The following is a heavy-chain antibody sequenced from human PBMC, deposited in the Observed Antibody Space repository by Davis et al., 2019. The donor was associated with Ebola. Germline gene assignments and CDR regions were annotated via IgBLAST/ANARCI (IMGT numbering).Heavy chain of an antibody. CDR1: VYTFTDYN. V-gene: IGHV1-2*06. CDR2: VILKSGAT. J-gene: IGHJ4*02. CDR3: ARGHNYAHEY. D-gene: IGHD4-11*01. Sequence: ASVKVSRKASVYTFTDYNIHWMRQAPGQGLEWLGRVILKSGATNYAQKFQGRVTMTRDTSISTVYMELSSLRYDDTADYYCARGHNYAHEYWGQGTLVTVSS.